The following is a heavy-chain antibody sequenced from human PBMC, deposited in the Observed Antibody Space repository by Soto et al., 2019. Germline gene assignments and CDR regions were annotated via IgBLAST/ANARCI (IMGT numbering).Heavy chain of an antibody. CDR1: GFTFSSYA. CDR2: ISSNGGST. V-gene: IGHV3-64*01. Sequence: GGSLRLSCAASGFTFSSYAMHWVRQAPGKGLEYVSAISSNGGSTYYANSVKGRLTISRDNSKNTLYLQMGSLRAEDMAVYYCARGYSYGPYYYYMDVWGKGTTVTVSS. CDR3: ARGYSYGPYYYYMDV. D-gene: IGHD5-18*01. J-gene: IGHJ6*03.